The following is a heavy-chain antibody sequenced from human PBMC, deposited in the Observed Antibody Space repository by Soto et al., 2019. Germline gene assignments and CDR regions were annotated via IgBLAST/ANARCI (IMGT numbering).Heavy chain of an antibody. V-gene: IGHV4-4*07. CDR3: ARGGMVIIPTATAFDY. Sequence: AETLSLTCTVSGGSISPYYWSWVRQPAGKGLEWIGRIYASGSTNYNPSLKGRVTMSVATSKNQFSLKLSSVTAADTAVYYCARGGMVIIPTATAFDYWGQGTLVTVSS. CDR1: GGSISPYY. CDR2: IYASGST. D-gene: IGHD2-2*01. J-gene: IGHJ4*02.